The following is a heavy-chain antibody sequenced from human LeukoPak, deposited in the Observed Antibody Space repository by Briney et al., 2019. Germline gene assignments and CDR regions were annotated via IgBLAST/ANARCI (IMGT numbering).Heavy chain of an antibody. CDR2: ISGSGSTT. CDR1: EFSFGGYA. Sequence: GGSLRLSCATSEFSFGGYAMSWVRQAPGKGLEWVSAISGSGSTTYYADSVRSRFSISRDNSGNTLYLQMNSLSAEDTAVYYCAKAFRGYTGSYFDYWGQGTLVTVSS. V-gene: IGHV3-23*01. D-gene: IGHD1-26*01. J-gene: IGHJ4*02. CDR3: AKAFRGYTGSYFDY.